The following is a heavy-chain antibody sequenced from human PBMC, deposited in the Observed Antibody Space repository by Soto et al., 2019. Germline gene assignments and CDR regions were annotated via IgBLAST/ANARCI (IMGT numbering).Heavy chain of an antibody. CDR2: VYSGGAT. D-gene: IGHD3-10*01. CDR3: ARVPGRL. CDR1: GSSVSRNY. V-gene: IGHV3-53*02. Sequence: QLVETGGGLIQPGTSLTLSCGASGSSVSRNYMTWVRQAPGKGLEWVSFVYSGGATFYADSVKGRFTLSRDDSQNTMYLQMNNLRAEATAVYYCARVPGRLWGRGTLVTVAS. J-gene: IGHJ4*02.